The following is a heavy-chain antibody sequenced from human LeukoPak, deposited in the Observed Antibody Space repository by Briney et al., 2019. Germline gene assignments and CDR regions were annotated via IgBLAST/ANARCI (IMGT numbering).Heavy chain of an antibody. D-gene: IGHD6-13*01. V-gene: IGHV3-23*01. CDR1: GSTFSSYA. CDR2: ISGSGGST. CDR3: AGGGPYSSSWFDY. J-gene: IGHJ4*02. Sequence: PGGSLRLSCAASGSTFSSYAMSWVRQAPGKGLEWVSAISGSGGSTYYADSVKGRFTISRDNSKNTLYLQMNSLRAEDTAVYYCAGGGPYSSSWFDYWGQGTLVTVSS.